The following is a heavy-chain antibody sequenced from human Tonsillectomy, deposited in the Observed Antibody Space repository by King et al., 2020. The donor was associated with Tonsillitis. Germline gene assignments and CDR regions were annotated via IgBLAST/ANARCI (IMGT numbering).Heavy chain of an antibody. CDR1: EFTVSSNY. CDR3: ARHKAGRLSYFDF. J-gene: IGHJ4*02. Sequence: QLVQSGGGLIQPGGSLRLSCAASEFTVSSNYMSWVRQAPGKGLEWVSLIYSGDSTYYADSVKGRFTISRDNSKNTLYLQINSLRAEDTAVYYCARHKAGRLSYFDFWGQGTLVTVSS. V-gene: IGHV3-53*01. D-gene: IGHD6-19*01. CDR2: IYSGDST.